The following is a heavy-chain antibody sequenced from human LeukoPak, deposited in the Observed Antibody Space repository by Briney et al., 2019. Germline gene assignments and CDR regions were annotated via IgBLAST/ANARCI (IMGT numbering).Heavy chain of an antibody. D-gene: IGHD2-2*01. CDR3: APVYCNSTSCYHYLEY. J-gene: IGHJ4*02. V-gene: IGHV3-48*04. CDR2: ISSTSRTI. CDR1: GFTFNTYS. Sequence: GGSLRLSCAVSGFTFNTYSMNWVRQAPGKGLEWVSYISSTSRTIYYAASVKGRFIISRDNDKNSLYLQMNSLRAEDTAVYYCAPVYCNSTSCYHYLEYWGQGTLVTVSS.